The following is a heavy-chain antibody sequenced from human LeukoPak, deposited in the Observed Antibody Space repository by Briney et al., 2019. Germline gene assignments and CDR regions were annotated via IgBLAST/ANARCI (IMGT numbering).Heavy chain of an antibody. V-gene: IGHV4-30-4*01. CDR3: ARGKSIAPARSPVDY. J-gene: IGHJ4*02. CDR2: IYYSGST. CDR1: GGSISSGDYY. D-gene: IGHD6-13*01. Sequence: SETLSLTCTVSGGSISSGDYYWSWIRQPPGKGLEWIGYIYYSGSTYYNPSLKSRVTISVDTSKNQFSLKLISVTAADTAVYYRARGKSIAPARSPVDYWGQGTLVTVSS.